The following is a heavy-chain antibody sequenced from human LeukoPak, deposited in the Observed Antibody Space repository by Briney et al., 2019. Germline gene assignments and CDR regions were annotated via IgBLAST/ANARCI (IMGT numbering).Heavy chain of an antibody. Sequence: SETLSLTCTVSGDSISSYYWSWIRQPPGKGLEWIGYIYYSGSTNYNPSLKSRVTISVDTSKNQFSLKLSSVTAADTAVYYCASRADSSGYYGAFDIWGQGTMVTVSS. CDR1: GDSISSYY. V-gene: IGHV4-59*01. J-gene: IGHJ3*02. D-gene: IGHD3-22*01. CDR2: IYYSGST. CDR3: ASRADSSGYYGAFDI.